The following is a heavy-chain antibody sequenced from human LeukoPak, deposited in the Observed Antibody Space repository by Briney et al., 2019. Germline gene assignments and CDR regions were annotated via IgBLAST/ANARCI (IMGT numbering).Heavy chain of an antibody. D-gene: IGHD3-10*02. J-gene: IGHJ6*04. CDR1: GFTVSSNY. Sequence: GGSLRLSCAASGFTVSSNYMSWVRQAPGEGLEWVSYISSSGSTIYYADSVKGRFTISRDNAKNSLYLQMNSLRAEDTAVYYCAELGITMIGGVWGKGTTVTISS. CDR3: AELGITMIGGV. V-gene: IGHV3-11*04. CDR2: ISSSGSTI.